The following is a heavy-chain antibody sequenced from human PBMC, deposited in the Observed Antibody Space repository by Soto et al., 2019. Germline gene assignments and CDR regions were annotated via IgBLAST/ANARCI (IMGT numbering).Heavy chain of an antibody. J-gene: IGHJ4*02. V-gene: IGHV1-2*04. D-gene: IGHD6-19*01. Sequence: ASVKVSCKASGYTFTGYYMHWVRQAPGQGLEWMGWINPNSGGTNYAQKFQGWVTMTRDTSISTAYMELSRLRSDDTAVYYCARGRAVAVSYYFDYWGQGTLVTVSS. CDR3: ARGRAVAVSYYFDY. CDR1: GYTFTGYY. CDR2: INPNSGGT.